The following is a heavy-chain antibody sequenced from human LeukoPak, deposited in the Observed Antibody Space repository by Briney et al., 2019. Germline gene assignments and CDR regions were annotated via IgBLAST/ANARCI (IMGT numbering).Heavy chain of an antibody. Sequence: GGSLRLSCGASGFTFSNYGMLWVRQAPGKGLEWVAFIRYDGNNKLYADSMKGRFTISRDNSKNTLYLHINSPRAEDTAVYYCVKDNPLDYWGQGTLVIVSS. D-gene: IGHD1-14*01. CDR2: IRYDGNNK. V-gene: IGHV3-30*02. CDR1: GFTFSNYG. J-gene: IGHJ4*02. CDR3: VKDNPLDY.